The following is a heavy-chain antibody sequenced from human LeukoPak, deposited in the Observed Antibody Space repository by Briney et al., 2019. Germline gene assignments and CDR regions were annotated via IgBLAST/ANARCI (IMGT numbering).Heavy chain of an antibody. CDR1: GGSISSYN. CDR2: MYNSGST. D-gene: IGHD6-19*01. CDR3: ATGSGWYETYYFDY. Sequence: PSETLSLTCIVSGGSISSYNWNWIRQPPGKGLEWIGYMYNSGSTNYNPSLKSRVTMSVDTSKNQFSLKLSSVTAADTAVYYCATGSGWYETYYFDYWGQGTLVTVSS. J-gene: IGHJ4*02. V-gene: IGHV4-59*12.